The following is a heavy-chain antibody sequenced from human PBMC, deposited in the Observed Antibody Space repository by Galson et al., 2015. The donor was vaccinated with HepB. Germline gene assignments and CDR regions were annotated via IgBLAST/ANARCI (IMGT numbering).Heavy chain of an antibody. CDR2: IWYDGSNK. Sequence: SLRLSCAASGFTFSSYGMHWVRQAPGKGLEWVAVIWYDGSNKYYADSVKGRFTISRDNSKNTLYLQMNSLRAEDTAVYYCAKGGGSGSYSRGYYYGMDVWGQGTTVTVSS. D-gene: IGHD3-10*01. J-gene: IGHJ6*02. CDR1: GFTFSSYG. CDR3: AKGGGSGSYSRGYYYGMDV. V-gene: IGHV3-33*06.